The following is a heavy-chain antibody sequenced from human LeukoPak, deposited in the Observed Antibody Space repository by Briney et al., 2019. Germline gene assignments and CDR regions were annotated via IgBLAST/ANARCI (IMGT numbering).Heavy chain of an antibody. D-gene: IGHD4-17*01. CDR3: AKIAPWGAVTTTDGFDY. Sequence: GGSLRLSCAASGFSFSNYAMSWVRQAPGKGLESVSSIGDSGAATYYADSVKGRFTISRDNSKNTLYLQLNSLGAEDTAVYYCAKIAPWGAVTTTDGFDYWGQGTLVTVSS. CDR1: GFSFSNYA. CDR2: IGDSGAAT. V-gene: IGHV3-23*01. J-gene: IGHJ4*02.